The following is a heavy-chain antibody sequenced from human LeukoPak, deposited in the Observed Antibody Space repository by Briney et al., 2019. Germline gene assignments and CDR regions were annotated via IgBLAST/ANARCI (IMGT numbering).Heavy chain of an antibody. CDR1: GYTFTGYY. V-gene: IGHV1-2*02. CDR3: ARGNDGYYGSGSFYYFDY. D-gene: IGHD3-10*01. CDR2: INPNSGGT. J-gene: IGHJ4*02. Sequence: GASVKVSCKASGYTFTGYYMHWVRQAPGQGLEWMGWINPNSGGTNYAQKFQGRVTMTRDTSISTAYMELSRLRSDDTAVYYCARGNDGYYGSGSFYYFDYWGQGTLVTVSS.